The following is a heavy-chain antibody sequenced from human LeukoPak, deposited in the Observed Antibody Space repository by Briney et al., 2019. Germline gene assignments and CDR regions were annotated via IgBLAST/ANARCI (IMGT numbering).Heavy chain of an antibody. CDR3: ARDPNGDYVGAFDF. D-gene: IGHD4-17*01. J-gene: IGHJ3*01. Sequence: ASVTVSCKASGYTFTMYYIHWVRQAPGQGLEWMGMINPSDGATTYAQRFQGRVTMTRDMSTTTVYMDLRSLRSEDTAVYFCARDPNGDYVGAFDFRGRGTLVTVSS. CDR2: INPSDGAT. V-gene: IGHV1-46*01. CDR1: GYTFTMYY.